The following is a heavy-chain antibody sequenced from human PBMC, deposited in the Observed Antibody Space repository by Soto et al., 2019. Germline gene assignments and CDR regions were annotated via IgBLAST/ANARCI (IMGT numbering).Heavy chain of an antibody. Sequence: GASVKVSCKASGYTFTGYYMHWVRQAPGQGLEWMGWINPNSGGTNYAQKFQGWVTMTRDTSISTAYMELSRLRSDDTAVYYCARDTRDYVSGSYSAFDIGGKGTMVTVSS. D-gene: IGHD3-10*01. CDR1: GYTFTGYY. CDR3: ARDTRDYVSGSYSAFDI. CDR2: INPNSGGT. V-gene: IGHV1-2*04. J-gene: IGHJ3*02.